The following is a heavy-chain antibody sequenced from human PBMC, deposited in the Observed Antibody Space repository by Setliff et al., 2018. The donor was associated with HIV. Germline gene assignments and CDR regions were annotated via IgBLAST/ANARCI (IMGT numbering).Heavy chain of an antibody. CDR1: SGSFSSRHY. CDR2: VSYSGTT. CDR3: ASGEPYYYDSTGYSGNYFDY. J-gene: IGHJ4*02. Sequence: PSETLSLTCTVSSGSFSSRHYWGWIRQSPGKGLEWIGSVSYSGTTYYNPSLRSRITISIDTSKNQFSLKLSSVTAADTAMYYCASGEPYYYDSTGYSGNYFDYWGQGTLVTVSS. D-gene: IGHD3-22*01. V-gene: IGHV4-39*07.